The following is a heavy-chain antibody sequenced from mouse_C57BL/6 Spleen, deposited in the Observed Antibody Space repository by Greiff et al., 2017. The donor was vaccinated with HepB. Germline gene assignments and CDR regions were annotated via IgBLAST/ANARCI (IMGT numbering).Heavy chain of an antibody. J-gene: IGHJ3*01. CDR1: GFNIKDYY. D-gene: IGHD2-1*01. Sequence: EVQLQQSGAELVRPGASVKLSCTASGFNIKDYYMHWVKQRPEQGLEWIGRIDPEDGDTEYAPKFQGKATLTADTSSNPAYQRLSSLTSEDTAVYYCTTTIYYGNYVWFAYWGQGTLVTVSA. V-gene: IGHV14-1*01. CDR3: TTTIYYGNYVWFAY. CDR2: IDPEDGDT.